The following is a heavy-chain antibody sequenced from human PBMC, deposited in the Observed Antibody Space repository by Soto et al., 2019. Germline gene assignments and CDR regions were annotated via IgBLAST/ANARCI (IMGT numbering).Heavy chain of an antibody. CDR3: AGNTIFGVVNEPVDYYYMDV. CDR2: IIPILGIA. D-gene: IGHD3-3*01. Sequence: SVKVSCKASGGTFSSYTISWVRQAPGQGPEWMGRIIPILGIANYAQKFQGRVTITADKSTSTAYMELSSLRSEDTAVYYCAGNTIFGVVNEPVDYYYMDVWGKGTTVTVSS. CDR1: GGTFSSYT. J-gene: IGHJ6*03. V-gene: IGHV1-69*02.